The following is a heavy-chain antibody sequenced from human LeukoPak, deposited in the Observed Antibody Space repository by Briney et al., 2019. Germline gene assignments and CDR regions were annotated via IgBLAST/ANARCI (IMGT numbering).Heavy chain of an antibody. V-gene: IGHV4-59*08. CDR1: GGYISSSF. Sequence: PSETLFLTCIDPGGYISSSFWSWIRQPPGKGLEWIGNIHDSGSTNFSPSLKSRVTISVDTSKNQFSLKLSSVTAADTAVYYCARHVGHYDGSGYYYDWYFDLWGRGTLVTVSS. CDR2: IHDSGST. CDR3: ARHVGHYDGSGYYYDWYFDL. J-gene: IGHJ2*01. D-gene: IGHD3-22*01.